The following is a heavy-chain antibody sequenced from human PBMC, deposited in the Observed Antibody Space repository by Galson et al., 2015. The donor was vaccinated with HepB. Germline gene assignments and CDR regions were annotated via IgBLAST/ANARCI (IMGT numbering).Heavy chain of an antibody. CDR2: IKQDGSEK. V-gene: IGHV3-7*03. CDR1: GFTFSSYW. D-gene: IGHD3-9*01. CDR3: ARDQGYDILTGYYNVYYYYYGMDV. Sequence: SCAASGFTFSSYWMSWVRQAPGKGLEWVANIKQDGSEKYYVDSVKGRFTISRDNAKNSLYLQMNSLRAEDTAVYYCARDQGYDILTGYYNVYYYYYGMDVWGQGTTVTVSS. J-gene: IGHJ6*02.